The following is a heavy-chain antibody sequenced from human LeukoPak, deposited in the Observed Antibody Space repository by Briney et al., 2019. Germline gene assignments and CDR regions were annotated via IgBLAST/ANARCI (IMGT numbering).Heavy chain of an antibody. CDR1: GFTFSGYG. CDR3: AKVLGGSSWD. D-gene: IGHD6-13*01. V-gene: IGHV3-23*01. CDR2: ISGSGGST. Sequence: GGSLRLSCAASGFTFSGYGMSWVRQAPGKGLEWDSAISGSGGSTYYADSVKGRFTISRDNSKNTLYLQMNSLRAEDTAVYYCAKVLGGSSWDWGQGTLVTVSS. J-gene: IGHJ4*02.